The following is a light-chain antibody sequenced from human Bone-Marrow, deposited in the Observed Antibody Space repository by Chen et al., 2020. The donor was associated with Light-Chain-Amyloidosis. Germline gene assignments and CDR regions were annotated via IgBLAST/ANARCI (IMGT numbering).Light chain of an antibody. V-gene: IGLV3-21*02. CDR1: NIGSTS. CDR2: EDS. Sequence: SYVLTQPSSVSVAPGQTATIACGGNNIGSTSVHWYQQTPGQAPLLVVYEDSDGPSGIPERLSGSNSGNTATLTISRVEAGDEADYYCQVWDRSSDRPVFGGGTKLTVL. CDR3: QVWDRSSDRPV. J-gene: IGLJ3*02.